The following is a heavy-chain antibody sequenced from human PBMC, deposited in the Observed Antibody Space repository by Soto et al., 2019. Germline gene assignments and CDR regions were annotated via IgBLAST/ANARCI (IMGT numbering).Heavy chain of an antibody. V-gene: IGHV4-59*01. D-gene: IGHD3-9*01. CDR1: GGSISSYY. CDR2: IYYSGST. J-gene: IGHJ5*02. Sequence: PSETLSLTCTVSGGSISSYYWSWIRQPPGKGLEWIGYIYYSGSTNYNPSLKSRVTISVDTSKNQFSLKLSSVTAADTAVYYCARADHYDILTGYYLRGSWFDPWGQGTLVTVSS. CDR3: ARADHYDILTGYYLRGSWFDP.